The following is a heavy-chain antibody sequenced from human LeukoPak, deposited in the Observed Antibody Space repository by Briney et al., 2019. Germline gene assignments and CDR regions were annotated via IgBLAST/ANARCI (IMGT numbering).Heavy chain of an antibody. CDR1: GFTFSFYE. CDR2: ISSSGSTI. Sequence: GGSLRLSCAASGFTFSFYEMNWVRQAPGKGLEWVSYISSSGSTIYYADSVEGRFTISRDNARNSLYLQMNSLRAEDTAVYYCAELGITMIGGVWGKGTTVTISS. D-gene: IGHD3-10*02. V-gene: IGHV3-48*03. J-gene: IGHJ6*04. CDR3: AELGITMIGGV.